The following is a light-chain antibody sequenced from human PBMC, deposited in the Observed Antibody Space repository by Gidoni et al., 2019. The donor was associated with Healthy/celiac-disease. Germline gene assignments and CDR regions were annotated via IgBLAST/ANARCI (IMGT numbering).Light chain of an antibody. CDR2: GAS. J-gene: IGKJ1*01. V-gene: IGKV3-15*01. CDR1: QSVSSN. CDR3: QQYNNWRT. Sequence: PPGVPPRERATLSCRASQSVSSNLAWYQQKPGQAPRLLIYGASTRATGIPARFSGSGSGTEFTLTISSLQSEDFAVYYCQQYNNWRTFGQGTKVEIK.